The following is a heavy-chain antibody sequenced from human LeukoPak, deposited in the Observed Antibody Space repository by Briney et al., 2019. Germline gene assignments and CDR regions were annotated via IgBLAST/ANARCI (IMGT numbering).Heavy chain of an antibody. D-gene: IGHD2-15*01. Sequence: ASVKVSYKRSGYTFPLYYMHWVGQAPGQGLEWMGWINPNTGGTNYVQKFQGRVTMNSDTSISTAYMELSRLTSDDTGVYYCAKDTGYCGYGLPFDFWGQGTLVTVSS. CDR2: INPNTGGT. V-gene: IGHV1-2*02. CDR3: AKDTGYCGYGLPFDF. J-gene: IGHJ4*02. CDR1: GYTFPLYY.